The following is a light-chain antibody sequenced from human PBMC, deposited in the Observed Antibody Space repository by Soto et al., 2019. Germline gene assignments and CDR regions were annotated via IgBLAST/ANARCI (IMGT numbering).Light chain of an antibody. Sequence: QSVLTQAPSVSGTPGQRVTISCSGSSSNIGKTTVNWYQQLPGAAPRLLISRNNQRPSGVPDRFSGSKSGTSGSLAISGLQSEDEADYYCAAWDDSLKGYVFGTATKLTVL. J-gene: IGLJ1*01. CDR1: SSNIGKTT. CDR3: AAWDDSLKGYV. CDR2: RNN. V-gene: IGLV1-44*01.